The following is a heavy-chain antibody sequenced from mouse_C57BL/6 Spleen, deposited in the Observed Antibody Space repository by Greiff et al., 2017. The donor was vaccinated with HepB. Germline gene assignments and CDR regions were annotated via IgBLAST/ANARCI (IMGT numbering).Heavy chain of an antibody. J-gene: IGHJ2*01. Sequence: QVQLQQPGAELVKPGASVKMSCKASGYTFTSYWITWVKQRPGQGLEWIGDIYPGSGSTNYNEKFKSKATLTVDTSSSTAYMQLSSLTSEYSVVYYCARGQLRLFDYWGQGTTLTVYS. V-gene: IGHV1-55*01. CDR2: IYPGSGST. CDR3: ARGQLRLFDY. CDR1: GYTFTSYW. D-gene: IGHD3-2*02.